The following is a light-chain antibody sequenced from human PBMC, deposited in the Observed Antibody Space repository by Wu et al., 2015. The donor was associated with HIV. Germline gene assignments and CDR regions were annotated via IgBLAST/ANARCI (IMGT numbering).Light chain of an antibody. CDR2: GAS. J-gene: IGKJ5*01. Sequence: EIVLTQSPGTLSLSPGERATLSCRASQSITSNYLAWYQQKPGQAPRLLIYGASNRGTDIPDRFSGSGSGTDFTLTISRLEPEDFAVYYCQQYGSAFGQGIRLEIK. CDR3: QQYGSA. CDR1: QSITSNY. V-gene: IGKV3-20*01.